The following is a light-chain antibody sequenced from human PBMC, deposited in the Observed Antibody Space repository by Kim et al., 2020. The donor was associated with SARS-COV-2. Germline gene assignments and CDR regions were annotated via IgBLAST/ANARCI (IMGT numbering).Light chain of an antibody. Sequence: EIVLTQSPGTLSLSPGERATLSCRASQSVSSNYLAWYQQKPGQAPRVLIYGASSRATGIPDRFSGSGSGTDFTLTISRLEPEDFAVYYCQQYGSSPLTFVGGTKGWIK. V-gene: IGKV3-20*01. J-gene: IGKJ4*01. CDR1: QSVSSNY. CDR3: QQYGSSPLT. CDR2: GAS.